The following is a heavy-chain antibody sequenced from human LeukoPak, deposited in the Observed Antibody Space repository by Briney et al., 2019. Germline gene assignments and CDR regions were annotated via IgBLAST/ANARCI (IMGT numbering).Heavy chain of an antibody. J-gene: IGHJ4*02. D-gene: IGHD6-13*01. CDR2: ISAYNGNT. CDR3: ATTYSSSWYGYFDY. V-gene: IGHV1-18*01. Sequence: ASVKVSCKASGYTFTSYGISWVRQAPGQGLEWMGWISAYNGNTNYAQKLQGRVTMTTDTSTRTAYMELRSLRSDDTAVYYCATTYSSSWYGYFDYWGQGTLVTVSS. CDR1: GYTFTSYG.